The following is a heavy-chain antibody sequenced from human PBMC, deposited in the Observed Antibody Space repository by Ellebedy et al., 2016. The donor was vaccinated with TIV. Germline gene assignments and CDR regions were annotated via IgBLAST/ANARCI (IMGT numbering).Heavy chain of an antibody. CDR2: INTNTGNP. D-gene: IGHD5-18*01. CDR3: ARVKAGYSYGGDY. V-gene: IGHV7-4-1*02. Sequence: AASVKVSCKAFGCTFTSYAMSWVRQAPGQGLEWMGWINTNTGNPTYAQGFTGRFVFSLDTSVSTAYLQISSLKAEDTAVYYCARVKAGYSYGGDYWGQGTLVTVSS. J-gene: IGHJ4*02. CDR1: GCTFTSYA.